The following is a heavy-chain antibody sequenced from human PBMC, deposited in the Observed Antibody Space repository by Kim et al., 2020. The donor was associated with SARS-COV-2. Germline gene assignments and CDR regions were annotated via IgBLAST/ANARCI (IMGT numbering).Heavy chain of an antibody. CDR1: GFTFSSFA. V-gene: IGHV3-23*01. CDR3: AKSSGSIIYLYAMDV. Sequence: GGSLRLSCAASGFTFSSFALNWVRQAPGRGLEWVSGISGSGSNTYYVDFVKGRFTISRDNSKNTLYLEMKRLRAEDTAKYYCAKSSGSIIYLYAMDVWGQGTTVTVSS. J-gene: IGHJ6*02. CDR2: ISGSGSNT. D-gene: IGHD1-26*01.